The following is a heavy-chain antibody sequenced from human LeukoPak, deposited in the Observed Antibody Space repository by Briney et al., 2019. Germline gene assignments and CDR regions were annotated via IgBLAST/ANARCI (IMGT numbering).Heavy chain of an antibody. V-gene: IGHV1-2*02. CDR3: ATRSSTDTFDI. D-gene: IGHD6-6*01. J-gene: IGHJ3*02. CDR1: GYTYTVYY. CDR2: INPNTDVT. Sequence: XXSCXASGYTYTVYYMHWLRQAPGQGPEWLGWINPNTDVTKYAQNFQGRVTMTRDTSISTAYLELSRLTSDDTAVYYCATRSSTDTFDIWGQGTMVTVSS.